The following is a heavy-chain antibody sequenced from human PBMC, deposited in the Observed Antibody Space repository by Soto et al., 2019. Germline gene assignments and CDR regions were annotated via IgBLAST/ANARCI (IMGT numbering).Heavy chain of an antibody. Sequence: SVKVSCKASGGTFSSYAISWVRQAPGQGLEWMGGIIPIFGTANYAQKFQGRVTITADESTSTAYMELSSLRSEDTAVYYCASRLVVNRLHAFDICCQGTMVNVS. V-gene: IGHV1-69*13. D-gene: IGHD2-15*01. J-gene: IGHJ3*02. CDR1: GGTFSSYA. CDR2: IIPIFGTA. CDR3: ASRLVVNRLHAFDI.